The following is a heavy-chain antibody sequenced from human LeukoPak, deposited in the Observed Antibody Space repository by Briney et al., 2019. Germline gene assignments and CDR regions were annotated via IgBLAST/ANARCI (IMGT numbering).Heavy chain of an antibody. CDR1: GFTFSSYA. CDR2: ISGSGGST. CDR3: AKDLKGWGRAVAAVFDY. Sequence: PGGSLRLSCAASGFTFSSYAMSWVRQAPGKGLEWVSAISGSGGSTYYADSVKGRFTISRDNSKNTLYLQMNSLRAEDTAVYYCAKDLKGWGRAVAAVFDYWGQGTLVTVSS. V-gene: IGHV3-23*01. J-gene: IGHJ4*02. D-gene: IGHD2-15*01.